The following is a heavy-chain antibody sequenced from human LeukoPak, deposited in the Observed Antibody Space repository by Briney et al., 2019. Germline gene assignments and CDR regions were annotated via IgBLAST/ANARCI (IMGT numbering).Heavy chain of an antibody. V-gene: IGHV4-59*01. CDR1: GGSISSYY. J-gene: IGHJ5*02. Sequence: SETLSLTCTVSGGSISSYYWSWIRQPPGKGLEWIGYIYYSGSTNYNPSLKSRVTISVDTSKNQFSLKLSSVTAADTAVYYCARDYGYSSGWALNNWFDPWGQGTLVTVSS. CDR3: ARDYGYSSGWALNNWFDP. D-gene: IGHD6-19*01. CDR2: IYYSGST.